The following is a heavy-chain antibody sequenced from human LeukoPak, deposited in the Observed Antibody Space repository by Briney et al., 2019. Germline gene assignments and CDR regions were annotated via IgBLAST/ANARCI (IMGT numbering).Heavy chain of an antibody. V-gene: IGHV3-11*01. CDR3: ARRAAAGTLDY. CDR2: ISSGGSTI. Sequence: PGGSLRLSCAVSGFTFSDYYMSWIRQPPGKGLEWVSYISSGGSTISHADSVKGRFTISRDNAENSLYLQMNSLRAEDTAVYYCARRAAAGTLDYWGQGTLVTVSS. D-gene: IGHD6-13*01. CDR1: GFTFSDYY. J-gene: IGHJ4*02.